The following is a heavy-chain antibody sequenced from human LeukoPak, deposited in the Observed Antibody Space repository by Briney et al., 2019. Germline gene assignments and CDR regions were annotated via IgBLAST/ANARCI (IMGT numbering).Heavy chain of an antibody. J-gene: IGHJ4*02. D-gene: IGHD3-10*01. CDR3: SGHYGPGPV. CDR1: GYTFSDHH. Sequence: ASVKVSCKASGYTFSDHHILWVRQAPGQGLEWMGWIHPNGHDAKYAQKFQGRMTMTTDTSISTAYMELNRVTSDDTAVYYCSGHYGPGPVWGQGTLITASS. CDR2: IHPNGHDA. V-gene: IGHV1-2*02.